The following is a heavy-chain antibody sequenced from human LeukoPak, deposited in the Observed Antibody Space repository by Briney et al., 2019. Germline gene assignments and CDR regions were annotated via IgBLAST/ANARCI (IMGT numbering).Heavy chain of an antibody. D-gene: IGHD2-15*01. V-gene: IGHV3-48*01. Sequence: VGSLRLSCAASGFTPSSYGINWVRHAPGQGLDWISFIGSSSSTIYYAASVKGRFTISRDNAKNSLYLQMNSLRAEDTAVCYCARNSCSGGSCYLDYWGQGTLVTVSS. CDR2: IGSSSSTI. CDR1: GFTPSSYG. CDR3: ARNSCSGGSCYLDY. J-gene: IGHJ4*02.